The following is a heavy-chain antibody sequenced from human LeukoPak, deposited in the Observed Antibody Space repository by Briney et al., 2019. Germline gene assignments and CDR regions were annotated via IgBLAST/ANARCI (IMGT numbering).Heavy chain of an antibody. V-gene: IGHV4-4*02. CDR2: IYHSGTT. Sequence: SGTLSLTCTVSGGSISSSKWWSWVRQPPGKGLEWIGEIYHSGTTNYNPSLKSRVTISVDKSKNQFSLKLSSVTAADTAVYFCARVTATTPFDYWGQGALVTVSS. CDR3: ARVTATTPFDY. J-gene: IGHJ4*02. CDR1: GGSISSSKW. D-gene: IGHD1-1*01.